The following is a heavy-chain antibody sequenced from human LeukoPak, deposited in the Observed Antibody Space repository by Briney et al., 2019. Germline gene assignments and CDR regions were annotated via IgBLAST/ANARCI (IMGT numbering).Heavy chain of an antibody. CDR2: IYYSGST. D-gene: IGHD2-21*02. V-gene: IGHV4-59*08. CDR3: ARRRYCGGDCYYFDY. J-gene: IGHJ4*02. CDR1: GGSISSYY. Sequence: SETLSLTCTVSGGSISSYYWSWIRQPPGKGLEWIGYIYYSGSTNYNPSLKSRVTISVDTSKNQFSLKLSSVTAADTAVYYCARRRYCGGDCYYFDYWGQGTLVTVSS.